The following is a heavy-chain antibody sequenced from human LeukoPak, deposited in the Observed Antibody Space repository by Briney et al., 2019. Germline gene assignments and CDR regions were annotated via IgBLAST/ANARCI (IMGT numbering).Heavy chain of an antibody. CDR1: GFTFSSYT. Sequence: PGGSLRLSCAASGFTFSSYTMNWVRQAPGKGLEWVSSITSSSSYIYYADSVKGRFTISRDNAKNSLCLQMNSLRVEDTAVYYCARHVVAVGFDYWGQGTLVTVSS. CDR2: ITSSSSYI. CDR3: ARHVVAVGFDY. D-gene: IGHD3-22*01. J-gene: IGHJ4*02. V-gene: IGHV3-21*01.